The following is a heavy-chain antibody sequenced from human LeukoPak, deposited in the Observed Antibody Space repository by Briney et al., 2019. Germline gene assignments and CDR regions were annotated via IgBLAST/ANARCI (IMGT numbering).Heavy chain of an antibody. Sequence: ASVKVSCKASGYTFTSYGISWVRQAPGQGLEWMGWMSAYNGNTNYAQKLQGRVTMTTDTSTSTAYMELRSLRSDDTAVYYCAREPPGYSGYEDAFDIWGQGTMVTVSS. CDR2: MSAYNGNT. CDR3: AREPPGYSGYEDAFDI. CDR1: GYTFTSYG. V-gene: IGHV1-18*01. D-gene: IGHD5-12*01. J-gene: IGHJ3*02.